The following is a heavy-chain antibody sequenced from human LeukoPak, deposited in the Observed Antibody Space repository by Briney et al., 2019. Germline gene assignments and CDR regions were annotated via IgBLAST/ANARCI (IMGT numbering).Heavy chain of an antibody. CDR3: ARLHSSGYYRSLYFDY. Sequence: SETLSLTCTVSGGSISSSSYYWGWIRQPPGKGLEWIGSIYYSGSTYYNPSLKSRVTISVDTSKNQFSLKLSSVTATDTAVYYCARLHSSGYYRSLYFDYWGQGTLVTVSS. J-gene: IGHJ4*02. CDR1: GGSISSSSYY. V-gene: IGHV4-39*01. D-gene: IGHD3-22*01. CDR2: IYYSGST.